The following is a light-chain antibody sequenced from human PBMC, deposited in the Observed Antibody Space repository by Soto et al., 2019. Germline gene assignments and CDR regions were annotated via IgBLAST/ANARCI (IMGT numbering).Light chain of an antibody. CDR1: MSDVGRYNY. Sequence: QSALTQPASVSGSPGQSITISCTGTMSDVGRYNYVSWYQQYPGKAPKAMIYDVSNRPSGVSNRFSGSKSGNTASLTISGLQAENEADYYCHSYAGTSTPYIFGTGTKLTVL. J-gene: IGLJ1*01. CDR2: DVS. CDR3: HSYAGTSTPYI. V-gene: IGLV2-14*03.